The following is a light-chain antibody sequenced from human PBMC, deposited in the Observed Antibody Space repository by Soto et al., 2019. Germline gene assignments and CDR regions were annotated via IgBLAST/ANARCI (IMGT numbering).Light chain of an antibody. V-gene: IGKV3-11*01. CDR2: DAS. Sequence: EIVLTQSPATLSLSPGERATLSCRASQSVSSYLAWYQQKPGQAPRLLIYDASNRATGIPARLSGSGSGTDFTLTIISLEPEDFAVYYCQQRSNWPPERTFGGVTKVQIK. CDR3: QQRSNWPPERT. J-gene: IGKJ4*01. CDR1: QSVSSY.